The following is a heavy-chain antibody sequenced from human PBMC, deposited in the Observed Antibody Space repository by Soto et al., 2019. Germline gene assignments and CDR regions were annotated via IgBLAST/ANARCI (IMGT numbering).Heavy chain of an antibody. CDR1: GFTFSSYS. V-gene: IGHV3-21*01. J-gene: IGHJ4*02. Sequence: EVQLVESGGGLVKPGGSLRLSCAASGFTFSSYSMNWVRQAPGKGLEWVSSISSSSSYIYYADSVKGRFTISRDNAKNSLYLQMNSLRAEDTAVYYCARGLAYCGGYCYSFPDYWGQGTLVTVSS. CDR2: ISSSSSYI. D-gene: IGHD2-21*02. CDR3: ARGLAYCGGYCYSFPDY.